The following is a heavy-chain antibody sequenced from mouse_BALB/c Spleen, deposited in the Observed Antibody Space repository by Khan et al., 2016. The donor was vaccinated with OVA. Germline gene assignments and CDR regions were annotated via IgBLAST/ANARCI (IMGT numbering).Heavy chain of an antibody. Sequence: EVELVESGGDLVKPGESLKLSCAASGFTFSSYVMSWVRQTPEKRLEWVASISSGGNTYYADSLKGRFTISRDDARNILYLQMSSLRSEDTAMYYCTRGPFYFGFYYFDFCGQGTTLPVSS. D-gene: IGHD1-1*01. CDR2: ISSGGNT. CDR3: TRGPFYFGFYYFDF. V-gene: IGHV5-6-5*01. CDR1: GFTFSSYV. J-gene: IGHJ2*01.